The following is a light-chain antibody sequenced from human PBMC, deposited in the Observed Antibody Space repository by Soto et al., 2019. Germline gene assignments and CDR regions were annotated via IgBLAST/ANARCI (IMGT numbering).Light chain of an antibody. CDR2: GAS. CDR1: QSVSSN. CDR3: QQYNNWPPDT. Sequence: GDRATLSWRASQSVSSNYLAWYQQKPGQAPRLLIYGASTRATGIPARFSGSGSGTEFTLTISSLQSEDFAVYYCQQYNNWPPDTFGQGTRLAIK. V-gene: IGKV3-15*01. J-gene: IGKJ5*01.